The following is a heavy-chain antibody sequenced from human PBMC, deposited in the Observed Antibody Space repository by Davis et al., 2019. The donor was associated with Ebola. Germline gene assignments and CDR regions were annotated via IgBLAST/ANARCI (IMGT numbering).Heavy chain of an antibody. D-gene: IGHD2-2*01. Sequence: ASVKVSCKASGYTFTSYYMHWVRQAPGQGLEWMGIINPSGGSTSYAQKFQGRVTMTRDTSTSTVYMDLSSLRSEDTAVYYCARPPVCSSTSCYPAFDIWGQGTMVTVSS. J-gene: IGHJ3*02. V-gene: IGHV1-46*01. CDR3: ARPPVCSSTSCYPAFDI. CDR1: GYTFTSYY. CDR2: INPSGGST.